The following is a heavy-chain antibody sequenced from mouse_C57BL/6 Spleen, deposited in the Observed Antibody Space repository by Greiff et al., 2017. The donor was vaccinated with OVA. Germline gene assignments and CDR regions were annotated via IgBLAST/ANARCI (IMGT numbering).Heavy chain of an antibody. D-gene: IGHD1-1*01. CDR2: IDPSDSYT. CDR3: ASTGYGSSYGYFDV. J-gene: IGHJ1*03. CDR1: GYTFTSYW. V-gene: IGHV1-59*01. Sequence: VQLQQPGAELVRPGTSVKLSCKASGYTFTSYWMHWVKQRPGQGLEWIGVIDPSDSYTNYNQKFKGKATLTVDTSSSTAYMQLSSLTSEDSAVYYCASTGYGSSYGYFDVWGTGTTVTVSS.